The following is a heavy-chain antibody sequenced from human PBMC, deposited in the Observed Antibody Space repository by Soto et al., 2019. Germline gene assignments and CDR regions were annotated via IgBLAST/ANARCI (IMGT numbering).Heavy chain of an antibody. CDR3: VHRRPYYGFWSGPPYGMHY. Sequence: QITLKESGPTLVKPTQTLTLTCTFSGFSLSTSGVGVGWIRQPPGKALECLALIYWDDDKRYSPSLKSRLTITTDPSKIPVVLTMTNLDTVDTPTIYSVHRRPYYGFWSGPPYGMHYCCHGTTVTVTS. V-gene: IGHV2-5*02. J-gene: IGHJ6*02. CDR1: GFSLSTSGVG. CDR2: IYWDDDK. D-gene: IGHD3-3*01.